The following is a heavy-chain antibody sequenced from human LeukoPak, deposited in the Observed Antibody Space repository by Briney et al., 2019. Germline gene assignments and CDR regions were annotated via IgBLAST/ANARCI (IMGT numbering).Heavy chain of an antibody. CDR2: ISDGSSTI. CDR1: GFTFSNYN. D-gene: IGHD2-2*02. CDR3: AKEGCTSTICYINY. Sequence: GGSLRLSCAASGFTFSNYNLNWVRQAPGKGLEWVSYISDGSSTIYYADSVRGRFTISRDNAKNSLYLQMSSLRAEDTALYYCAKEGCTSTICYINYWGQGTLVTVSS. J-gene: IGHJ4*02. V-gene: IGHV3-48*01.